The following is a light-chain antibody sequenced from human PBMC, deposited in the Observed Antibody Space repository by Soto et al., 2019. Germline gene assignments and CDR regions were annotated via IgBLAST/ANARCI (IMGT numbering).Light chain of an antibody. V-gene: IGLV2-14*01. CDR1: TSDVGGYNY. CDR2: EVS. J-gene: IGLJ1*01. CDR3: SSYTSSSTLV. Sequence: QSALTQPASVSGSPGQSITISCTGTTSDVGGYNYVSWYQHHPGKAPKLMIYEVSNRPSGVSNRFSGSKSGNTASLTISGLQAEDEADYYCSSYTSSSTLVFGTGTQLTVL.